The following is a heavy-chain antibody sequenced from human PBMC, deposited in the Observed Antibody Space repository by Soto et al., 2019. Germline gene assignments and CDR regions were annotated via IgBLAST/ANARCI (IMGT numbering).Heavy chain of an antibody. CDR2: IYYRGNA. Sequence: PSETLSLTCSVSDDSIDSDKYYWGWIRQPPGKGLEWIGSIYYRGNAYYNPSLRTRVTISLDKSKSQFSLKLSSVTAADTAVYYCARGYYDSSGYYFGSNLFDYWGQGTLVTVSS. D-gene: IGHD3-22*01. CDR1: DDSIDSDKYY. CDR3: ARGYYDSSGYYFGSNLFDY. J-gene: IGHJ4*02. V-gene: IGHV4-39*07.